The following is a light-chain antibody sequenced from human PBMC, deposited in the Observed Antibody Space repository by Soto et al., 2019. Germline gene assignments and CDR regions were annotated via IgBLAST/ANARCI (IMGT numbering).Light chain of an antibody. CDR1: QSISSH. V-gene: IGKV1-39*01. CDR3: QQSYGNPRT. Sequence: DIPMTQSPSSLSASVGDRVTITCRASQSISSHLNWYQQKPGKAPKLLIYAATSLQSGVPSRFSGSGSGTDFTLTISSLQPEDFATYYCQQSYGNPRTFGPGTKVEIK. CDR2: AAT. J-gene: IGKJ1*01.